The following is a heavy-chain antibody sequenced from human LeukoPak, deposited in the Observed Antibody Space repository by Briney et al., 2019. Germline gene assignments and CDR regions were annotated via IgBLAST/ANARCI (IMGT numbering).Heavy chain of an antibody. CDR3: ARPRIVEGQQPYFDY. J-gene: IGHJ4*02. Sequence: KASETLSLTCTVSGGSISPNTYYWGWIRQSPGKGLEWIGSIYYDGSTYYNPSLKSRVTISVDTSKNQFSLKLSSVTAADTAVYYCARPRIVEGQQPYFDYWGQGTLVTVSS. V-gene: IGHV4-39*01. CDR1: GGSISPNTYY. CDR2: IYYDGST. D-gene: IGHD6-13*01.